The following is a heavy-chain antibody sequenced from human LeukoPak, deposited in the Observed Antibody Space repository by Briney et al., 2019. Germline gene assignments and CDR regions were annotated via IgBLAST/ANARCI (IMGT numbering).Heavy chain of an antibody. CDR3: ARDGLRFLEWAIPFDY. Sequence: ASVKVSCKASGYTFTGYYMHWVRQAPGQGLEWMGWINPNSGGTNYAQKFQGRVTMTRDTSISTAYMELSRLRSDDTAVYYCARDGLRFLEWAIPFDYWGQGTLVTVSS. J-gene: IGHJ4*02. D-gene: IGHD3-3*01. CDR2: INPNSGGT. V-gene: IGHV1-2*02. CDR1: GYTFTGYY.